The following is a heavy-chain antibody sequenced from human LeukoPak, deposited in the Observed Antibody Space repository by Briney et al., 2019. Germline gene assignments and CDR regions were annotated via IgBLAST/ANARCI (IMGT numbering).Heavy chain of an antibody. CDR3: AKDAELNYFDY. D-gene: IGHD3-10*01. CDR2: ISGDGGSI. CDR1: GFTFDDYA. J-gene: IGHJ4*02. V-gene: IGHV3-43*02. Sequence: GGSLRLSCAAPGFTFDDYAMHWVRHAPGKSLEWVSLISGDGGSIYYADSVKGRFTISRDNSKNSLYMQMNSLRTEDTALYYCAKDAELNYFDYWGQGTLVTVSS.